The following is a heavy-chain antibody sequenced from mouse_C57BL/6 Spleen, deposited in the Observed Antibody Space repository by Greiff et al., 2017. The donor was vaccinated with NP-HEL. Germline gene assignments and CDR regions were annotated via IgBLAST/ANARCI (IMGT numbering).Heavy chain of an antibody. CDR3: ARKRDDGGDY. D-gene: IGHD2-14*01. J-gene: IGHJ2*01. Sequence: QVQLQQSGAELVMPGASVKLSCKASGYTFTSYWMHWVKQRPGQGLEWIGEIDPSDSYTNYNQKFKGKSTLTVDKSSSTAYMQLSSLTSEDSAVYYCARKRDDGGDYWGQGTTLTVSS. CDR2: IDPSDSYT. V-gene: IGHV1-69*01. CDR1: GYTFTSYW.